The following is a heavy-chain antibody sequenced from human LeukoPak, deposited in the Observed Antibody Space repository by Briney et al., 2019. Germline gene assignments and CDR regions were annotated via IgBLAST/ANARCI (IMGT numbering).Heavy chain of an antibody. CDR1: GGSISSCGYY. CDR2: IYYSGST. Sequence: PSETLSLTCTVSGGSISSCGYYWSWIRQHPGTGLEWIGYIYYSGSTYYNPSLKSRVTISVDTSKNQFSLKLSSVTAADTAVYYCARGGSYSGSSYWGQGTLVTVSS. D-gene: IGHD1-26*01. V-gene: IGHV4-31*03. J-gene: IGHJ4*02. CDR3: ARGGSYSGSSY.